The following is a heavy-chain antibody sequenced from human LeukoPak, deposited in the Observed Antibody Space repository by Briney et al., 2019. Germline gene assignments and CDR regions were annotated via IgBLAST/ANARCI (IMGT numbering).Heavy chain of an antibody. D-gene: IGHD3-16*01. CDR3: AAVPKGHKGGYFDY. Sequence: GTSVTVSFTSSGFTFTISAVHWVRQARGQRLEWIGWIVVGSGNTNYAHKFQERVTITRDMSTSTAYMELSSLRSEDTAVYYCAAVPKGHKGGYFDYWGQGTLVTVSS. CDR2: IVVGSGNT. J-gene: IGHJ4*02. V-gene: IGHV1-58*01. CDR1: GFTFTISA.